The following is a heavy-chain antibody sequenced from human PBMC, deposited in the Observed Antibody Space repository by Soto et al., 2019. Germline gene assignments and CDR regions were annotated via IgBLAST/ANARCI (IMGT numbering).Heavy chain of an antibody. Sequence: GASVKVSCKASGGTFSSYAISWVRQAPGQGLEWMGGIIPIFGTANYAQKFQGRVTITADESTSTAYMELSSLRSEDTAVYYCARGDPKDIVVVVAVLADYYYYGMDVWGQGTTVTVSS. CDR2: IIPIFGTA. V-gene: IGHV1-69*13. CDR1: GGTFSSYA. J-gene: IGHJ6*02. CDR3: ARGDPKDIVVVVAVLADYYYYGMDV. D-gene: IGHD2-15*01.